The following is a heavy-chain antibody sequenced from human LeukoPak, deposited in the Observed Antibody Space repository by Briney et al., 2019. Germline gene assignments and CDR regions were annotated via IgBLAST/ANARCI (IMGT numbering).Heavy chain of an antibody. J-gene: IGHJ4*02. D-gene: IGHD3-10*01. CDR2: IYSGGST. Sequence: GGSLRLSCAASGFTVSSNYMSWVRQAPGKGLEWVSVIYSGGSTYYADSVKGRFTISRDNSENTLYLQMNSLRAEDTAVYYCARLNYGSGSYLDYWGQGTLVTVSS. CDR3: ARLNYGSGSYLDY. CDR1: GFTVSSNY. V-gene: IGHV3-53*01.